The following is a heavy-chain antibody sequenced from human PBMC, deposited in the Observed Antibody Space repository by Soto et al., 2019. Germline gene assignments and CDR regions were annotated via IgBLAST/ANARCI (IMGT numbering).Heavy chain of an antibody. D-gene: IGHD4-17*01. CDR3: ARLSKTVTKYYYYYYGMDV. V-gene: IGHV4-39*01. CDR1: GGSISSSSYY. CDR2: IYYSGST. J-gene: IGHJ6*02. Sequence: QLQLQESGPGLVKPSETLSLTCTVSGGSISSSSYYWGWIRQPPGKGLEWIGSIYYSGSTYYNPSLKSRVTISVDTSKNQFSLKLSSVTAADTAVYYCARLSKTVTKYYYYYYGMDVWGQGTTVTVSS.